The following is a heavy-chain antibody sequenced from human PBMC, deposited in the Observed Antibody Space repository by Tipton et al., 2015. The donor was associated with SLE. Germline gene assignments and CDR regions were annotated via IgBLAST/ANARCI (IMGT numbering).Heavy chain of an antibody. Sequence: TLSLTCTVSGASISSNCYFWGWIRPPPGKGLEWIGSIHYIGKTYYNPSLKSRVTISVDTSKNQFSLKLTSVIAADTAVYYCARTNVGGATFFDYWGQGVLVTVSS. CDR1: GASISSNCYF. CDR2: IHYIGKT. CDR3: ARTNVGGATFFDY. D-gene: IGHD1-26*01. J-gene: IGHJ4*02. V-gene: IGHV4-39*07.